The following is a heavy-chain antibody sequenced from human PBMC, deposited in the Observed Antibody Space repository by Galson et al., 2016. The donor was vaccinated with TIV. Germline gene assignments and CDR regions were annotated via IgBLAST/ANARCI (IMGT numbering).Heavy chain of an antibody. CDR1: GYNFPTSW. D-gene: IGHD1-26*01. J-gene: IGHJ3*02. CDR3: AREGAEAPLGEPFHI. CDR2: IYADDSET. Sequence: QSGAEVKKPGESLKISCKGSGYNFPTSWIGWVRQLPGKGLEWMGIIYADDSETRYSPSLQGHVTMSVDKSITTAYLQWRSLKTSDTGMYYCAREGAEAPLGEPFHIWGQGTMVTVSS. V-gene: IGHV5-51*03.